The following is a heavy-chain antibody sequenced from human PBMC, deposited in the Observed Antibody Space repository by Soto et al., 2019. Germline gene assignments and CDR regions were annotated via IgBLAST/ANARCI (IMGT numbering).Heavy chain of an antibody. V-gene: IGHV1-69*08. Sequence: QVQLVQSGAEVKKPGSSVKVSCKASGGTFSSYTISWVRQAPGQGLEWMGRIIPILGIANYAQKFQGRVTITENKSTSTDYMELSSLRSEDTAVYYCARDAGGSDDYWGQGTLVTVSS. J-gene: IGHJ4*02. D-gene: IGHD1-26*01. CDR3: ARDAGGSDDY. CDR1: GGTFSSYT. CDR2: IIPILGIA.